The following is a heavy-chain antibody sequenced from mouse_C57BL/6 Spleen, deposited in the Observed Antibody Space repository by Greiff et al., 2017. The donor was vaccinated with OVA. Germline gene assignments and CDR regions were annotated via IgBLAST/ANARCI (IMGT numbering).Heavy chain of an antibody. V-gene: IGHV1-31*01. Sequence: VQLQQSGPELVKPGASVKISCKASGYSFTGYYMHWVKQSHGNILDWIGYINPYNGVTSYNQKFKGKATLTVDKSSSTAYMELRSLTSEDSAFYYCAREGSPAWFAYWGQGTLVTVSA. J-gene: IGHJ3*01. CDR1: GYSFTGYY. CDR3: AREGSPAWFAY. CDR2: INPYNGVT.